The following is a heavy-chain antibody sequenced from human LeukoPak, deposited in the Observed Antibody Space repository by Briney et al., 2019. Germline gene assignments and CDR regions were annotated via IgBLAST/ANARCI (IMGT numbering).Heavy chain of an antibody. V-gene: IGHV3-48*04. J-gene: IGHJ6*03. CDR2: ISSSGSTI. Sequence: GGSLRLSCTASGFTFSSYWMNWVRQAPGKGLEWVSYISSSGSTIYYADSGKGRFTISRDNAKNSLYLQMNSLRAEDTAVYYCAREGDTAMVYYYYYYMDVWGKGTTVPISS. CDR1: GFTFSSYW. D-gene: IGHD5-18*01. CDR3: AREGDTAMVYYYYYYMDV.